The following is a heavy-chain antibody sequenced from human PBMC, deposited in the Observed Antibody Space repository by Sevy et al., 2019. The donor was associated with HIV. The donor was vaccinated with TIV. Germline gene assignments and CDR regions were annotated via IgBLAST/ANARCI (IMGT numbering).Heavy chain of an antibody. Sequence: GESLKISCAASGFTFSSYGMHWVRQAPGKGLEWVAFIRYDGSNKYYADSVKGRFTISRDNSENTLYLQMNSLRAEDTAVYYCAKDTKYSGSYPDAFDIWGQGTMVTVSS. D-gene: IGHD1-26*01. J-gene: IGHJ3*02. CDR2: IRYDGSNK. V-gene: IGHV3-30*02. CDR1: GFTFSSYG. CDR3: AKDTKYSGSYPDAFDI.